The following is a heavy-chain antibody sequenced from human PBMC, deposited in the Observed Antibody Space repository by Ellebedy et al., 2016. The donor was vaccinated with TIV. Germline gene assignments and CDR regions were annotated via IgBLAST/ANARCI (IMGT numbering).Heavy chain of an antibody. CDR2: ISGSGGST. CDR3: AKHTWMATITGDYFDY. Sequence: GGSLRLSCAASGFTFSSYAMSWVRQAPGKGLEWVSAISGSGGSTYYADSVKGRFTISRDNSKNTLYLQMNSLRAEDTAVYYCAKHTWMATITGDYFDYWGQGTLVTVSS. J-gene: IGHJ4*02. V-gene: IGHV3-23*01. D-gene: IGHD5-24*01. CDR1: GFTFSSYA.